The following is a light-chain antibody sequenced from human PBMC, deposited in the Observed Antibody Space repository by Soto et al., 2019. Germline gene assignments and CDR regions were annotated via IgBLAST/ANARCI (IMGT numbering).Light chain of an antibody. CDR3: QPYDSSST. Sequence: DIQMTQSPSTLSASVGDRVTITCRASQNIRSWLAWYQQKPGKAPRLLIYKASSLESGVPSRFSGSGSGTEFTLTISSLQPDDSATYYCQPYDSSSTLGGGTKVDIK. V-gene: IGKV1-5*03. CDR2: KAS. CDR1: QNIRSW. J-gene: IGKJ4*02.